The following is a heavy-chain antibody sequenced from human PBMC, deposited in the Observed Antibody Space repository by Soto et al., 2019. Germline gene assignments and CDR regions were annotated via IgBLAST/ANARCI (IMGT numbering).Heavy chain of an antibody. D-gene: IGHD1-26*01. CDR2: IIPIFRIT. CDR1: GDTLSRHG. J-gene: IGHJ6*02. V-gene: IGHV1-69*13. CDR3: VRVRVGSIPLNYDMDV. Sequence: ASVKVSCKASGDTLSRHGISWVRQAPGQGLEWMGGIIPIFRITNYAQRFQGRLMITADESTGTAYMELSRLGSDDSAVYFCVRVRVGSIPLNYDMDVWGQGTTVTVSS.